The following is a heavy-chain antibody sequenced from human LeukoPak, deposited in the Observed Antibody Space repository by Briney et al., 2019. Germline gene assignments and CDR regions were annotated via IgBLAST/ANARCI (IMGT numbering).Heavy chain of an antibody. V-gene: IGHV5-51*01. CDR3: ARVGSVTNFGVVSYYFDY. J-gene: IGHJ4*02. CDR1: GYSFDYYW. CDR2: IYPDDSDS. Sequence: GESLKISCKASGYSFDYYWIAWVRQMPGKGLEWMGIIYPDDSDSTYSPSFQGQVTISVDKSINTAYLQWSSLKASNTAIYYCARVGSVTNFGVVSYYFDYWGQGTLVSISS. D-gene: IGHD3-3*01.